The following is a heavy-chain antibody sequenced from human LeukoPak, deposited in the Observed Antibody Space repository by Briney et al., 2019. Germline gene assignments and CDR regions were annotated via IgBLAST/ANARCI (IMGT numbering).Heavy chain of an antibody. CDR1: GFTFTSYW. Sequence: GGSLRLSCAASGFTFTSYWMNWVRQAPGKGLEWVGNIKPDGSQTYYVDSVKGRFTISRDNAKNSVSLQLNSLRAEDTAVYYCAKDYDSSSTNWFDPWGQGTLVTVSS. CDR3: AKDYDSSSTNWFDP. CDR2: IKPDGSQT. D-gene: IGHD6-6*01. J-gene: IGHJ5*02. V-gene: IGHV3-7*03.